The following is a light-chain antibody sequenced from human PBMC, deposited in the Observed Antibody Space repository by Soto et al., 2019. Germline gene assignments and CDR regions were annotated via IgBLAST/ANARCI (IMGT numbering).Light chain of an antibody. Sequence: ALTQPASVSGSPGQSITISCTGTSSDVGGYKYVSWYQQYPGKAPKLMIYDVSNRPSGVSNRFSGSKSGNTASLTISGLQAEDEADYYCSSYTSSSSYVFGTGTKVTVL. V-gene: IGLV2-14*03. CDR3: SSYTSSSSYV. CDR2: DVS. J-gene: IGLJ1*01. CDR1: SSDVGGYKY.